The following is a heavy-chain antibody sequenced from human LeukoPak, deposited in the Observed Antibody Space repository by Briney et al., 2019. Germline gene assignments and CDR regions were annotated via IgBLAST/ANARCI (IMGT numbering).Heavy chain of an antibody. V-gene: IGHV3-33*01. D-gene: IGHD4-17*01. Sequence: PGGSLRLSCAASGFTFSSYGMHWVRQAPGKGLEWVAVIWYDGSNKYYADSVKGRFTISRDNSENTLYLQMNSLRAEDTAVYFCARAPNYGDSSYFDYWGQGTLVTVSS. CDR2: IWYDGSNK. CDR1: GFTFSSYG. CDR3: ARAPNYGDSSYFDY. J-gene: IGHJ4*02.